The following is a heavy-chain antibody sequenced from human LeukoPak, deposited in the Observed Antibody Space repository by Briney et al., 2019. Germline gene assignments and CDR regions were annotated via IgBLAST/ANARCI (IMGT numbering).Heavy chain of an antibody. CDR2: ISYDGSNK. V-gene: IGHV3-30-3*01. J-gene: IGHJ4*02. CDR1: GFTFSSYA. D-gene: IGHD6-6*01. CDR3: ARAIAARDY. Sequence: GGSLRLSCAASGFTFSSYAMHWVRQAPGKGLEWVAVISYDGSNKYYADSVKGRFTISRDNSKNTLYLQMNSLRAEDTAVYYCARAIAARDYWGQGTLVTVSS.